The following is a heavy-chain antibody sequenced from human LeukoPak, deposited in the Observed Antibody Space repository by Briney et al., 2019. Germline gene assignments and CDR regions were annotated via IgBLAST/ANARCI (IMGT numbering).Heavy chain of an antibody. D-gene: IGHD3-22*01. V-gene: IGHV3-74*01. CDR2: INSDGSRT. J-gene: IGHJ6*02. CDR1: GFTFNTYW. Sequence: PGVSLRHSCATSGFTFNTYWMHWVRQAPGKGLAWVSRINSDGSRTSYADSVKGRFTISRDNAKNTLYLQMNSLRAEDTAVYYCAREGYYYDSSGSHYYYGMDVWGQGTTVTVSS. CDR3: AREGYYYDSSGSHYYYGMDV.